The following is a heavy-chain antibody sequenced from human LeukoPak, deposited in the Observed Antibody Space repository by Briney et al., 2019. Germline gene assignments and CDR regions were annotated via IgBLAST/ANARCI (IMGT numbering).Heavy chain of an antibody. V-gene: IGHV4-61*02. Sequence: SETLSLTCTVSGGSISSSSYYWGWLRQPAGKGLEWIGRIYTSGSTNYNPSLKSRVTMSVDTSKNQFSLKLSSVTAADTAVYYCARDSEYYYGSGHYYYYGMDVWGQGTTVTVSS. CDR2: IYTSGST. J-gene: IGHJ6*02. CDR3: ARDSEYYYGSGHYYYYGMDV. CDR1: GGSISSSSYY. D-gene: IGHD3-10*01.